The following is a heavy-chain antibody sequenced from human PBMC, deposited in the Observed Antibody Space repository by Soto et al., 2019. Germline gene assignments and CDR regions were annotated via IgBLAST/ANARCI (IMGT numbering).Heavy chain of an antibody. CDR3: ARDRTYYYGSGSFDY. V-gene: IGHV3-33*01. J-gene: IGHJ4*02. CDR2: IWYDGSNK. Sequence: GGSLRLSCAASGFTFSSYGMHWVRQAPGKGLEWVAVIWYDGSNKYYADPVKGRFTISRDNSKNTLYLQMNSLRAEDTAVYYCARDRTYYYGSGSFDYWGQGTLVTVSS. CDR1: GFTFSSYG. D-gene: IGHD3-10*01.